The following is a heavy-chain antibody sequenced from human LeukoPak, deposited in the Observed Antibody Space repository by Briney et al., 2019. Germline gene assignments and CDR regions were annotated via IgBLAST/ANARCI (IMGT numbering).Heavy chain of an antibody. V-gene: IGHV3-48*03. J-gene: IGHJ4*02. D-gene: IGHD3-10*01. CDR2: ISNSGSTK. CDR3: ARDGSFGSGSYADY. Sequence: GGSLRLSCAASGFTFSSYEMNWVRQAPGKGLEWVSYISNSGSTKYYADSVKGRFTVSRDNADNLLYLQMNSLRAEDTAVYYCARDGSFGSGSYADYWGQGTLVTVSS. CDR1: GFTFSSYE.